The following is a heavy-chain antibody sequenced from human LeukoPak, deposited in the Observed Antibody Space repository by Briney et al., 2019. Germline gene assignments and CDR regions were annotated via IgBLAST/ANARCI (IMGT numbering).Heavy chain of an antibody. J-gene: IGHJ4*02. CDR3: ATYYDTGGYKFNY. V-gene: IGHV4-4*02. CDR1: GGSISNDNW. D-gene: IGHD3-22*01. Sequence: SETLSLTCAVSGGSISNDNWWSWVRQPPGEGLEWIGEVLHSGNTNYNPSPRSRITISVDKSKNQFSLELNSVTAADTAVYYCATYYDTGGYKFNYWGQGILVTVSS. CDR2: VLHSGNT.